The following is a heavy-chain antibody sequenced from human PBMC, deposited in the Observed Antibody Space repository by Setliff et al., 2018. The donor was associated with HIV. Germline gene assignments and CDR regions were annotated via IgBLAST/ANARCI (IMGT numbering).Heavy chain of an antibody. CDR1: GYSFISYW. CDR3: ATPISITSGSAFDY. J-gene: IGHJ4*02. V-gene: IGHV5-51*01. CDR2: IYPGDSNT. Sequence: PGESLKISCKGSGYSFISYWIGWVRQMPGKGLEWMGIIYPGDSNTKYSPSFQGQVTLSVDKSISTAYLQWSSLKASVTAMYYCATPISITSGSAFDYWGQGTLVTVSS. D-gene: IGHD2-2*01.